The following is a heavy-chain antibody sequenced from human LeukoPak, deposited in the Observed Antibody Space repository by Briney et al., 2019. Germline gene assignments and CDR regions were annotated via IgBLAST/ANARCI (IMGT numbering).Heavy chain of an antibody. CDR3: ARQSAYCGGDCYAFDY. V-gene: IGHV5-51*01. CDR1: GYSFTGYW. CDR2: IYPGDSDT. D-gene: IGHD2-21*01. J-gene: IGHJ4*02. Sequence: GESLKISCKGSGYSFTGYWIGWVRQMPGKGLEWMGIIYPGDSDTRYSPSFEGQVTMSADMSISTAYLQWRSLEASDAAMYYCARQSAYCGGDCYAFDYWGQGTLVTVSS.